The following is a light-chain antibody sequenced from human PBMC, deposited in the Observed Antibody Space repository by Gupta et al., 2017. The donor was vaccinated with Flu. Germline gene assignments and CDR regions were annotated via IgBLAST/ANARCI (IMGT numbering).Light chain of an antibody. V-gene: IGKV3-20*01. Sequence: EHLLTQSPGTLSLSPGETATLSCRASQSVSSSYLAWYQQKPGQAPRLLIYGASRRATGIPERCGGGGSGTDFTLTISGLEAEDVAVYYCQQYGTSPLFTFGPGTKVDMK. CDR2: GAS. CDR1: QSVSSSY. CDR3: QQYGTSPLFT. J-gene: IGKJ3*01.